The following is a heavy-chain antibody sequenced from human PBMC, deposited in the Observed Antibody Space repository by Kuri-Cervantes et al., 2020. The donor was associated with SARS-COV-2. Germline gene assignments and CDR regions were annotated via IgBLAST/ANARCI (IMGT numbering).Heavy chain of an antibody. CDR1: GGPVSSGNDY. CDR2: VYYSGDT. V-gene: IGHV4-61*01. Sequence: SATLCLTCTISGGPVSSGNDYWSWIRQPPGKGLEWIGFVYYSGDTNYNPSLKSRVTISVDTSKNQFSLKLRSVTAADTAVYFCARDSYVSLDLWCQGALVTVSS. J-gene: IGHJ4*02. CDR3: ARDSYVSLDL. D-gene: IGHD3-16*01.